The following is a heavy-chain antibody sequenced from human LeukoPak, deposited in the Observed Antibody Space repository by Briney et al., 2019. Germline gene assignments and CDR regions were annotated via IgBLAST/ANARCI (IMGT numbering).Heavy chain of an antibody. V-gene: IGHV3-53*01. CDR3: ARDVGRSRLDAFDI. CDR2: IYSGGST. J-gene: IGHJ3*02. D-gene: IGHD6-13*01. CDR1: GFTVSSNY. Sequence: PGRSLRLSCAASGFTVSSNYMSWVRQAPGKGLEWVSVIYSGGSTYYADSVKGRFTISRDNSKNTLYLQMNSLRAEDTAVYYCARDVGRSRLDAFDIWGQGTMVTVSS.